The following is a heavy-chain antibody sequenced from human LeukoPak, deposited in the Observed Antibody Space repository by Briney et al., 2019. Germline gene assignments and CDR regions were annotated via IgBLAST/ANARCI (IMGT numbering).Heavy chain of an antibody. J-gene: IGHJ6*02. D-gene: IGHD6-13*01. CDR2: IYYSGST. V-gene: IGHV4-59*01. Sequence: ASETLSLTCTVSGGSISSYYWSWIRQPPGKGLEWIGYIYYSGSTNYNPSLKSRVTISVDTSKNQFSLKLSSVTAADTAVYYCATSLGGSSWDYYYYGMDVWGQGTTVTVSS. CDR1: GGSISSYY. CDR3: ATSLGGSSWDYYYYGMDV.